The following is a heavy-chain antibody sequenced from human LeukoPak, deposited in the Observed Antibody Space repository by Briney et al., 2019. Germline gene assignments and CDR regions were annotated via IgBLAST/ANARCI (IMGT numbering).Heavy chain of an antibody. V-gene: IGHV3-23*01. D-gene: IGHD6-13*01. J-gene: IGHJ6*03. CDR3: AKEGIAAAGDYYYYMDV. CDR2: ISGSGGST. CDR1: GFTFSSYG. Sequence: GGSLRLSCAASGFTFSSYGMSWVRQAPGKGLEWVSAISGSGGSTYYADSVKGRFTISRDNSKNTLYLQMNSLRAEDTAVYYCAKEGIAAAGDYYYYMDVWGKGTTVTVSS.